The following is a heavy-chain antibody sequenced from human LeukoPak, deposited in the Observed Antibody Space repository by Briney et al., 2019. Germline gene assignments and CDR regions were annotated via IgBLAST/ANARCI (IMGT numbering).Heavy chain of an antibody. V-gene: IGHV3-11*05. Sequence: GGSLRLSCAASGFTFSEYYMSWIRQAPGKGLEWVSYIRSSSSYTNYADSVKGRFTISRDNSKNTLYLQMNSLRAEDTAVYYCARGSYCSSTSCLDYWGQGTLVTVSS. CDR3: ARGSYCSSTSCLDY. J-gene: IGHJ4*02. CDR1: GFTFSEYY. CDR2: IRSSSSYT. D-gene: IGHD2-2*01.